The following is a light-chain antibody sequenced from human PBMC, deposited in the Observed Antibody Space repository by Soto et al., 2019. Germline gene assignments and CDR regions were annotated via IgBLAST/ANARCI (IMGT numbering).Light chain of an antibody. Sequence: DSVMTQSPLSLSVTPGEPVSISCRSSQSLLHANGYNYVDWYLQRPGQSPQLLIYLGSHRASGGPGRFSGGGSGTDFTLKISRVGADDVGVCYCMQALQIRVEFGQGTRVQI. CDR1: QSLLHANGYNY. CDR2: LGS. CDR3: MQALQIRVE. J-gene: IGKJ1*01. V-gene: IGKV2-28*01.